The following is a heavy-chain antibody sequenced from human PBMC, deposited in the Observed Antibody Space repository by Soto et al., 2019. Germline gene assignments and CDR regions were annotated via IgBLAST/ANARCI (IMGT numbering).Heavy chain of an antibody. CDR2: IYYSGST. Sequence: SETLSLTCTVSGGSISSGDYYWSWIRQPPGKGLEWIGYIYYSGSTYYNPSLKSRVTISVDTSKNQFSLKLSSVTAADTAMYYCARCIAAREFDYWGQGTLVTVSS. D-gene: IGHD6-6*01. CDR1: GGSISSGDYY. V-gene: IGHV4-30-4*01. CDR3: ARCIAAREFDY. J-gene: IGHJ4*02.